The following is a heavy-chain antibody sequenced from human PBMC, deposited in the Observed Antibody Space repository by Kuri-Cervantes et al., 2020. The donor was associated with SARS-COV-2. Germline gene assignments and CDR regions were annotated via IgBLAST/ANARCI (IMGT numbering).Heavy chain of an antibody. Sequence: ASVKVSCKASGYTFADYGISWVRQAPGQGLEWMGWISAHSGNTKYAQKFQGRLTMTTDTSTSTAYMEVRSLRSDDTAVYYCSSGYYTGNYYYYYMDVWGKGTTVTVSS. CDR2: ISAHSGNT. CDR3: SSGYYTGNYYYYYMDV. V-gene: IGHV1-18*01. CDR1: GYTFADYG. J-gene: IGHJ6*03. D-gene: IGHD3-3*01.